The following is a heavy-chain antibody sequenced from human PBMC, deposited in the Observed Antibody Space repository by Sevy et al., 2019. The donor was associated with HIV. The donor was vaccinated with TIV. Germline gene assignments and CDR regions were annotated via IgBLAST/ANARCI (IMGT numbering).Heavy chain of an antibody. CDR1: GFTFSNAW. CDR3: TTRVFLKGFDP. Sequence: GGSLRLSCAASGFTFSNAWMSWVRQAPGKGLEWVGRIKSKTDGGKTDYAAHVKGRFTISRDDSKNTLFLQMNSLKTEDTAVYYCTTRVFLKGFDPWGQGTLVTVSS. J-gene: IGHJ5*02. D-gene: IGHD2-21*01. CDR2: IKSKTDGGKT. V-gene: IGHV3-15*01.